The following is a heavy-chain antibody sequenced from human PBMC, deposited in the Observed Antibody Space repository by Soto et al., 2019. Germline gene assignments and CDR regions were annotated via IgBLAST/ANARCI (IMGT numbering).Heavy chain of an antibody. CDR3: ARVVLLWFGELPNWFDP. J-gene: IGHJ5*02. V-gene: IGHV1-18*01. CDR2: ISAYNGNT. D-gene: IGHD3-10*01. CDR1: GYTFTSYG. Sequence: ASVKGSCKASGYTFTSYGISWVRQAPGQGLEWMGWISAYNGNTNYAQKLQGRVTMTTDTSTSTAYMELRSLRSDDTAVYYCARVVLLWFGELPNWFDPWGQGTLVTVSS.